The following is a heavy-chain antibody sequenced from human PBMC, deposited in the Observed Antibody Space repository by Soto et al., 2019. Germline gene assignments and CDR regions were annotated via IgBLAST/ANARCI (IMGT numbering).Heavy chain of an antibody. CDR1: GFTFSSYG. D-gene: IGHD5-18*01. CDR2: IWYDGSNK. CDR3: AREDTAMVTSPLDY. V-gene: IGHV3-33*01. Sequence: ESVGGVVQPGRSLRLSCAASGFTFSSYGMHWVRQAPGKGLEWVAVIWYDGSNKYYADSVKGRFTISRDNSKNTLYLQMNSLRAEDTAVYYCAREDTAMVTSPLDYWGQGTLVTVSS. J-gene: IGHJ4*02.